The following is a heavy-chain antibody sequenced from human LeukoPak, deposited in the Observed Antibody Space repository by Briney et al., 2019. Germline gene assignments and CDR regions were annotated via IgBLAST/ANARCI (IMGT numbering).Heavy chain of an antibody. CDR1: GFTFSGHW. D-gene: IGHD3-16*01. Sequence: GGSLRLSCATSGFTFSGHWMSWVRQAPGKGLEWVANIKQDGSEKYYVDSVKGRLTISRDNAKNSLYLQMNSLRAEDTAVYYCARGGGWLDYWGQETLVTVSS. CDR3: ARGGGWLDY. V-gene: IGHV3-7*01. J-gene: IGHJ4*02. CDR2: IKQDGSEK.